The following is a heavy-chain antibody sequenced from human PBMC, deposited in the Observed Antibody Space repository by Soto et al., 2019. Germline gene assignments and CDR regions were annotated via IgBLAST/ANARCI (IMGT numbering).Heavy chain of an antibody. J-gene: IGHJ3*02. CDR3: ARVLIWSGYAFDI. Sequence: QVQLVEAGGGLGKPGGSLRLSCAASGFTFSDYYMSWIRQAPGKGLEWVSYISSSSSYTNYADSVKGRFTISRDNAKNSLYLQMNSLRAEDTAVYYCARVLIWSGYAFDIWGQGTMVTVSS. CDR2: ISSSSSYT. V-gene: IGHV3-11*06. CDR1: GFTFSDYY. D-gene: IGHD3-3*01.